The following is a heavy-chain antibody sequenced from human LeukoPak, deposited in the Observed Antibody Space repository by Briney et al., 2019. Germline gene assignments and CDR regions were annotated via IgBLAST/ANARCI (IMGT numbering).Heavy chain of an antibody. CDR1: GGTFSSYA. CDR2: IIPIFGTA. D-gene: IGHD6-13*01. V-gene: IGHV1-69*13. J-gene: IGHJ4*02. CDR3: AREVYSSSWHGAY. Sequence: SVKVSCKASGGTFSSYAISWVRQAPGQGLEWMGGIIPIFGTANYAQKFQGRVTITADESTSTAYMELSSLRSEDTAVYYCAREVYSSSWHGAYWGQGILVTVSS.